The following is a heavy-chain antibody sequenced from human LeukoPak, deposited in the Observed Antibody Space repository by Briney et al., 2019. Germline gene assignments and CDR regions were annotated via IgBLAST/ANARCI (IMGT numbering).Heavy chain of an antibody. V-gene: IGHV1-46*01. D-gene: IGHD1-14*01. Sequence: ASVKLSCKASGYTFTSYYMHWVRQAPGQALEWMGIINPSGSNTRYAQKFQGRVTMTRDTSTSTVYMELSSLRSEDTAVYYCAREASPNHDAFDIWGQGTMVTVSS. CDR3: AREASPNHDAFDI. CDR2: INPSGSNT. J-gene: IGHJ3*02. CDR1: GYTFTSYY.